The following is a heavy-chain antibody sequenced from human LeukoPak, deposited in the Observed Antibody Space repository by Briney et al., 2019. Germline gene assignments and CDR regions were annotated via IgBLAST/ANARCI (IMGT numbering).Heavy chain of an antibody. Sequence: SEILSLTCTVSGGSISGSSYYWGWIRQPPGKGLEWIGTIYYSGSTYYNPSLKSRVTISVDTSKTQFSLNLSSVAAADTAVYYCARRLGSSSHFDYWGQGTLVTVSS. D-gene: IGHD6-6*01. J-gene: IGHJ4*02. CDR3: ARRLGSSSHFDY. CDR2: IYYSGST. V-gene: IGHV4-39*01. CDR1: GGSISGSSYY.